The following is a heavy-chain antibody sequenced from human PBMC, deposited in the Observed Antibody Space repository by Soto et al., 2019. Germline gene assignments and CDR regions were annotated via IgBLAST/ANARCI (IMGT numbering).Heavy chain of an antibody. V-gene: IGHV3-23*01. J-gene: IGHJ4*02. CDR1: GCTLSSYA. CDR3: AKELAKFDY. Sequence: GGSLRLSCAASGCTLSSYAMSWIRQAQGKGLEWVSAISGSGGSTYYADSVKGRFTISRDNSKNTLYLQMNSLRAEDTAVYYCAKELAKFDYWGQGTLVTVSS. D-gene: IGHD1-1*01. CDR2: ISGSGGST.